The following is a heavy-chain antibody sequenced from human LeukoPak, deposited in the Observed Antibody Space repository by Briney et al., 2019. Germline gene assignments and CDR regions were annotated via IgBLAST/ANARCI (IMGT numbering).Heavy chain of an antibody. D-gene: IGHD3-3*01. CDR2: ISYDGSNK. Sequence: GRSLRLSCAASGFTFSSYGMHWVRQAPGKGLEWVAVISYDGSNKYYADSVKGRFTISRDNSKNTLYLQMNSLRAEDTAVYYCARGYDFWSGYFGYWGQGTLVTVSS. CDR1: GFTFSSYG. CDR3: ARGYDFWSGYFGY. J-gene: IGHJ4*02. V-gene: IGHV3-30*19.